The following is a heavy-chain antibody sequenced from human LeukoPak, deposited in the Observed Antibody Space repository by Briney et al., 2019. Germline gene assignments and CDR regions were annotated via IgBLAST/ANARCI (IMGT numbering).Heavy chain of an antibody. J-gene: IGHJ4*02. CDR2: INWNGGST. CDR3: ARDGYYDSSGYVDY. V-gene: IGHV3-20*04. CDR1: GFTFDDCG. Sequence: GGSLRLSCAASGFTFDDCGMSWVRQAPGKGLEWVSGINWNGGSTGYADSVKGRFTISRDNAKNSLYLQMNSLRAEDTALYYCARDGYYDSSGYVDYWGQGTLVTVSS. D-gene: IGHD3-22*01.